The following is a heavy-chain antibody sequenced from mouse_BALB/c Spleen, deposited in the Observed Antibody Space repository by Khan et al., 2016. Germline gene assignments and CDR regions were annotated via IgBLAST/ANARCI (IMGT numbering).Heavy chain of an antibody. CDR2: ISYSGGT. V-gene: IGHV3-2*02. J-gene: IGHJ2*01. Sequence: EVELVESGPGLVKPSQSLSLTCTVTGSSITSGYAWNWIRQFPGNKLEWMGHISYSGGTSYNPSLKSRTSITRDTSKNQFFLQLNSVTTEDTATDYCARGNYYGYYFDYWGQGTPLTVSS. CDR3: ARGNYYGYYFDY. CDR1: GSSITSGYA. D-gene: IGHD1-1*01.